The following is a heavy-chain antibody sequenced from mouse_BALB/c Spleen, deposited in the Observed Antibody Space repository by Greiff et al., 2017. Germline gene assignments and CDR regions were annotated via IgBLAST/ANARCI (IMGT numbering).Heavy chain of an antibody. CDR1: GFTFSSYA. V-gene: IGHV5-9-4*01. Sequence: EVKLMESGGGLVKPGGSLKLSCAASGFTFSSYAMSWVRQSPEKRLEWVAEISSGGSYTYYPDTVTGRFTISRDNAKNTLYLEMSSLRSEDPAMYYCARVPLTAFDYWGQGTTLTVSS. CDR3: ARVPLTAFDY. J-gene: IGHJ2*01. D-gene: IGHD4-1*01. CDR2: ISSGGSYT.